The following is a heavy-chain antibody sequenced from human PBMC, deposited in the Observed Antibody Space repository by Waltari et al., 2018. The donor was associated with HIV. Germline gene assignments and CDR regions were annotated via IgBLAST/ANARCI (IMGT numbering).Heavy chain of an antibody. CDR1: GGPISSSSYY. Sequence: QLQLQESGPGLVKPSETLSLTCTVSGGPISSSSYYWGWIRQPPGKGLDWIGIIYYSGSTYYSPSLKSRVTMSVDTSKNQFSLKLSSVTAADTAVYYCARLEIDNSGYYYDDHWGQGTLVTVS. V-gene: IGHV4-39*01. CDR2: IYYSGST. D-gene: IGHD3-22*01. J-gene: IGHJ4*02. CDR3: ARLEIDNSGYYYDDH.